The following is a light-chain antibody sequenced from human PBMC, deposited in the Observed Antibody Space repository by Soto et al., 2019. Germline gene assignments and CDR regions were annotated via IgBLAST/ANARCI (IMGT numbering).Light chain of an antibody. Sequence: QSALNQPPSASGAPGQRVTISCSGSSSNIGSNTVNWYQQLPGTAPKLLIYRDNQRPSGVPVRFSGSKSGTSASLAISGLQSEDEGDYHCAAWDDSLNGYVFATGTKVTVL. J-gene: IGLJ1*01. V-gene: IGLV1-44*01. CDR2: RDN. CDR3: AAWDDSLNGYV. CDR1: SSNIGSNT.